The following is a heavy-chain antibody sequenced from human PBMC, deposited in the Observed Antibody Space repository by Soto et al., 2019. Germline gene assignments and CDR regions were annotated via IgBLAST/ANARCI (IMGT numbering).Heavy chain of an antibody. CDR1: GFTFSDYW. Sequence: GGSVRLSCEASGFTFSDYWMSWVRQAPGKGPEWVANIKFDGSEKQYVDSVRGRFTISRDNSRNSLFLQMNSLRAGDTAVYYCVKDGGYCSSSTCYSPRNHYFDSWGQGTLVTVSS. CDR3: VKDGGYCSSSTCYSPRNHYFDS. V-gene: IGHV3-7*03. J-gene: IGHJ4*02. D-gene: IGHD2-2*01. CDR2: IKFDGSEK.